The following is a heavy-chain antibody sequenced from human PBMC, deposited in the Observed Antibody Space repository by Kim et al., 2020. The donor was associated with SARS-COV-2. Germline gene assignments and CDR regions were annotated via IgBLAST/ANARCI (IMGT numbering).Heavy chain of an antibody. Sequence: KSRVTISVDTSKNQFSLKLSSVTAADTAVYYCAREFSSWSTYYYYYGMDVWGQGTTVTVSS. D-gene: IGHD6-13*01. CDR3: AREFSSWSTYYYYYGMDV. V-gene: IGHV4-34*01. J-gene: IGHJ6*02.